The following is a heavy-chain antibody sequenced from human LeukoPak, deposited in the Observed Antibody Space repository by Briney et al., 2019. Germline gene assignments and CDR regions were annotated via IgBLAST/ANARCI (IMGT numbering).Heavy chain of an antibody. CDR3: ARELRXXXGFDY. CDR1: XFTFXXXX. CDR2: ILYDGSNK. Sequence: RLSCXASXFTFXXXXXXWVXXAXGXGXXWGAVILYDGSNKYYADSVKGRFTISRDNSKNTLYLQMNSLRAEDTAVYYCARELRXXXGFDYWGQGTLVTXSS. V-gene: IGHV3-33*01. J-gene: IGHJ4*02. D-gene: IGHD4-23*01.